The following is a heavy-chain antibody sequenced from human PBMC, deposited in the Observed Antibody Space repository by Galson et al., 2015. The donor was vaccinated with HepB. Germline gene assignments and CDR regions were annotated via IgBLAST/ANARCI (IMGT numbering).Heavy chain of an antibody. CDR3: ARDAVVVVPAALDYYYYGMDV. CDR1: GFTVSSNY. Sequence: SLRLSCAASGFTVSSNYMSWVRQAPGKGLEWVSVIYSRGSTYHADSVKGRFTISRDNSKNTLYLQMNSLRAEDTAVYYCARDAVVVVPAALDYYYYGMDVWGQGTTVTVSS. J-gene: IGHJ6*02. CDR2: IYSRGST. D-gene: IGHD2-2*01. V-gene: IGHV3-66*03.